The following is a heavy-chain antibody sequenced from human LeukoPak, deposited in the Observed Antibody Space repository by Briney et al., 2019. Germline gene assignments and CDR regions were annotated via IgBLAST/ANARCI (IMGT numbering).Heavy chain of an antibody. CDR1: GGTFSSYA. Sequence: SVKVSCKASGGTFSSYAISWVRQAPGQGLEWMGRIIPILGIADYAQKFQGRVTITADKSTSTAYMELSSLRSEDTAVYYCARGDIVVLPAGIPHNWFDPWGQGTLVTVSS. CDR3: ARGDIVVLPAGIPHNWFDP. CDR2: IIPILGIA. D-gene: IGHD2-2*02. V-gene: IGHV1-69*04. J-gene: IGHJ5*02.